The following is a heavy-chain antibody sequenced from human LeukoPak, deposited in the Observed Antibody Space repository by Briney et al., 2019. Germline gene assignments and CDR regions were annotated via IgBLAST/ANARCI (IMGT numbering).Heavy chain of an antibody. Sequence: GGSLRLSCAASGFTFSSYGMHWVRQAPGKGLEWVAVISYDGSNKYYADSVKGRFTISRDNSKNTLYLQMNSLRAEDTAVYYCAKHAVVTPASDADYWGQGTLVTVSS. J-gene: IGHJ4*02. CDR2: ISYDGSNK. CDR3: AKHAVVTPASDADY. CDR1: GFTFSSYG. V-gene: IGHV3-30*18. D-gene: IGHD4-23*01.